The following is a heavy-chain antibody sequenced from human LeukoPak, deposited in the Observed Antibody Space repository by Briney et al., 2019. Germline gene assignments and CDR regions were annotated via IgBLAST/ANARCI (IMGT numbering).Heavy chain of an antibody. Sequence: GGSLRLSCEASAFVFPNYAMSWVRQAPGRGLEWVSALSSSGATTYYADSVRGRFTISRDNSKNTLYLQMNSLRAGDTAVYYCVKTSGWPYYCDYWGQGTLVCVSS. D-gene: IGHD6-19*01. J-gene: IGHJ4*02. CDR2: LSSSGATT. CDR1: AFVFPNYA. V-gene: IGHV3-23*01. CDR3: VKTSGWPYYCDY.